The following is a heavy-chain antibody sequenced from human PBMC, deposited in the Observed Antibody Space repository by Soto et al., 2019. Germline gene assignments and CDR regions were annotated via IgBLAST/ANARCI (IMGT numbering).Heavy chain of an antibody. CDR2: ISISSGNT. CDR1: GYTFSDYG. J-gene: IGHJ2*01. D-gene: IGHD3-10*01. V-gene: IGHV1-18*04. CDR3: ARSYNYGSYWYFDL. Sequence: QVQLVQSGAEVKKPGASVKVSCKASGYTFSDYGITWVRQAPGQGLEWVGGISISSGNTHFEESLQGRVTMTSDKTSTAYMELWRLRSDDSAMYYCARSYNYGSYWYFDLWGRGTLVTVSS.